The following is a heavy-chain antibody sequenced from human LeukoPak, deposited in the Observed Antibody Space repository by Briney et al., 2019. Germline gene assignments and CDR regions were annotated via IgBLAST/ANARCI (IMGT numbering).Heavy chain of an antibody. CDR2: ISYDGSNK. CDR1: GFTFSNYG. CDR3: ARDLEGSSSP. V-gene: IGHV3-30*03. J-gene: IGHJ3*01. Sequence: GGSLRLSCAASGFTFSNYGIHWVRQAPGKGLEWVAVISYDGSNKYYADSVKGRFTISRDNSKNTLYLQMNSLRAEDTAVYYCARDLEGSSSPWGQGTMVTVSS. D-gene: IGHD6-6*01.